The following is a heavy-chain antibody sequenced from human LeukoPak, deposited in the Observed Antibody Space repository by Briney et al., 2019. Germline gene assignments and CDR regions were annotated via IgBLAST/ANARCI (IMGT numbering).Heavy chain of an antibody. Sequence: SVTVSCKASGYTFTSYGISWVRQAPGQGLEWMGGIIPIFGTANYAQTFQGRVTITADESTTTAHMELSSLRSEDTAVYYCARSSSTSIYYYAMDVWGQGTTVTVSS. CDR2: IIPIFGTA. CDR3: ARSSSTSIYYYAMDV. CDR1: GYTFTSYG. V-gene: IGHV1-69*13. D-gene: IGHD2-2*01. J-gene: IGHJ6*02.